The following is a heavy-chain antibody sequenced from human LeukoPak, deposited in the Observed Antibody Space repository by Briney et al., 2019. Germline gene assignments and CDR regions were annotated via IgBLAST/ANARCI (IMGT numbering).Heavy chain of an antibody. Sequence: GGSLRLSCAASEFTVSSSYMSWVRQAPGKGLEWVSVIYSDGSTYYADSVKGRFTISRDNSKNTLYLQMNSLRAEDTAVYYCARDLDSYGSYWGQGTLVTVSS. D-gene: IGHD5-18*01. CDR1: EFTVSSSY. V-gene: IGHV3-53*01. CDR2: IYSDGST. J-gene: IGHJ4*02. CDR3: ARDLDSYGSY.